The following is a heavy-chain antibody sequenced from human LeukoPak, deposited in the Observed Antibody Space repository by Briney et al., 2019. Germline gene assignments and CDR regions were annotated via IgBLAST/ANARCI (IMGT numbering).Heavy chain of an antibody. CDR1: GFTFSSYG. CDR3: AKGRTYYYDSSGYPRFDY. D-gene: IGHD3-22*01. J-gene: IGHJ4*02. Sequence: PGGSLRLSCAASGFTFSSYGMHWVRQAPGKGLEWVAVISYDGSNKYYADSVKGRFTISRDNSKNTLYLQMNSLRAEDTAVYYCAKGRTYYYDSSGYPRFDYWGQGTLVTVSS. V-gene: IGHV3-30*18. CDR2: ISYDGSNK.